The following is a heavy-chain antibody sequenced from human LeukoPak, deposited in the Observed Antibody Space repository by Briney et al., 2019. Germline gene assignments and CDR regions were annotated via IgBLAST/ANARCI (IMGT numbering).Heavy chain of an antibody. CDR2: INTDTGDP. D-gene: IGHD2-2*01. CDR3: ARARYCSSTKCYGDY. J-gene: IGHJ4*02. Sequence: ASVKVSCKASGYTFTSYAINWVRQAPGQGLEWMGWINTDTGDPTYAQGFTGRFVFSLDTSVSTAYLQISSLKAEDTAVYYCARARYCSSTKCYGDYWGQGTLVTVSS. CDR1: GYTFTSYA. V-gene: IGHV7-4-1*02.